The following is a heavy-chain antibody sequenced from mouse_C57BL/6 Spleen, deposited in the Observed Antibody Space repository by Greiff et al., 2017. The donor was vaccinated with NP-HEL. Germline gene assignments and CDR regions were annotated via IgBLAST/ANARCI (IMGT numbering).Heavy chain of an antibody. Sequence: QVQLKQPGAELVKPGASVKLSCKASGYTFTSYWMHWVKQRPGQGLEWIGMIHPNSGSTNYNEKFKSKATMTVDKSSSTAYMQLSSLTSEDSAVYYCASYYYGSGAYWGQGTLVTVSA. CDR3: ASYYYGSGAY. CDR1: GYTFTSYW. J-gene: IGHJ3*01. D-gene: IGHD1-1*01. CDR2: IHPNSGST. V-gene: IGHV1-64*01.